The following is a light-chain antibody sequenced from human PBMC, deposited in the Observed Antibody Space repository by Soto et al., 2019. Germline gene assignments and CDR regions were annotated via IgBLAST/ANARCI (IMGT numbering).Light chain of an antibody. CDR2: DAS. CDR1: QSVSSSY. V-gene: IGKV3-20*01. CDR3: QQYGSSSYT. Sequence: EIVLTQSPGTLSLSPGERATLSCRASQSVSSSYLGWYQQKPGQAPRLLIYDASSRATGIPDRFSGSGSGTDFTLTISRLEPDDFAVYYCQQYGSSSYTFGQGTELEIK. J-gene: IGKJ2*01.